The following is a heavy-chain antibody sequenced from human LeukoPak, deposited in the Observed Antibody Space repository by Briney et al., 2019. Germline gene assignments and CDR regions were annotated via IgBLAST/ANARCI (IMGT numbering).Heavy chain of an antibody. CDR1: GGSISSYY. Sequence: SETLSLTCTVSGGSISSYYWSWIRQPPGKGLEWIGYIYYSGSTNYNPSLESRVTISVDTSKNQFSLKLSSVTAADTAVYYCARGRGSPQYYFDYWGQGTLVTVSS. V-gene: IGHV4-59*01. D-gene: IGHD3-10*01. J-gene: IGHJ4*02. CDR3: ARGRGSPQYYFDY. CDR2: IYYSGST.